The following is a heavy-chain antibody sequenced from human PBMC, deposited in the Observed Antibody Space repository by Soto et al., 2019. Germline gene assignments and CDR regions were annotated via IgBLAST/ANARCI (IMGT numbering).Heavy chain of an antibody. J-gene: IGHJ4*02. CDR3: AKGRSGGSYSGAIVSFDY. CDR1: KFTFTSYA. Sequence: EVHLLESGGGLVQPGGSLRLSCAASKFTFTSYAMSWVRQAPGKGLEWVSAISGSGDDTHYADSVKGRFTISRDNSKNTLYLQMISLRDEDTAVYYCAKGRSGGSYSGAIVSFDYWGQGTLVTVSS. D-gene: IGHD1-1*01. V-gene: IGHV3-23*01. CDR2: ISGSGDDT.